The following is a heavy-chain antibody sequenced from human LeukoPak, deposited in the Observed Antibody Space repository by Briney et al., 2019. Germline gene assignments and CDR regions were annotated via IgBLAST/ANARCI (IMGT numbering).Heavy chain of an antibody. CDR2: ISAYNGNT. V-gene: IGHV1-18*01. D-gene: IGHD3-10*01. CDR1: GYTFTTFG. Sequence: ASVKVSCKASGYTFTTFGISWVRQAPGQGLEWMGWISAYNGNTNYAQKFQGRVTMTRDTSISTAYMELSRLRSDDTAIYYCARDYASLGSGDFDYWGQGTLVTVSS. CDR3: ARDYASLGSGDFDY. J-gene: IGHJ4*02.